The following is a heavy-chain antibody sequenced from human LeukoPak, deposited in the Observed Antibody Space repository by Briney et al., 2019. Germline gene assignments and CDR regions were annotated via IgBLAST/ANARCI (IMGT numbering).Heavy chain of an antibody. V-gene: IGHV5-51*01. CDR2: IFPINSDA. CDR3: ARPASEKAFDI. CDR1: GYSFPTYW. Sequence: GESLKISCEGSGYSFPTYWIAWVRQMPGKGLEWMGIIFPINSDARYSPSFQGQVTISADKSISTAYLQWNSLKASDTVMYYCARPASEKAFDIWGQGTMVTVSS. J-gene: IGHJ3*02. D-gene: IGHD5-24*01.